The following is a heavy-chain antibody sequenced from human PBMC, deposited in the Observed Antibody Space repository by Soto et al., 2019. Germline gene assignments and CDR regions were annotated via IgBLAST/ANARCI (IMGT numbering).Heavy chain of an antibody. D-gene: IGHD2-15*01. J-gene: IGHJ4*02. V-gene: IGHV1-69*13. CDR3: ASSPTDIVVVVAALDY. CDR2: IIPIFGTA. Sequence: GASVKASSKASGVTLSSYAIRWVRQAPGQGLEWMGGIIPIFGTANYAQKFQGRVTITADESTSTAYMELSSLRSEDTAVYYCASSPTDIVVVVAALDYWGQGTLVTVSS. CDR1: GVTLSSYA.